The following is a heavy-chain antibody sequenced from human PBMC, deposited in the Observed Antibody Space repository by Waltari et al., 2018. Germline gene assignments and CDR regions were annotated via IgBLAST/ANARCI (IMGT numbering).Heavy chain of an antibody. D-gene: IGHD6-6*01. J-gene: IGHJ4*02. CDR2: VDPEDGET. CDR3: ATGSYSSSSGSFDY. Sequence: HWVQQAPGKGLEWMGLVDPEDGETIYAEKFQGRVTITADTSTDTAYMELSSLRSEDTDVYYCATGSYSSSSGSFDYWGQGTLVTVSS. V-gene: IGHV1-69-2*01.